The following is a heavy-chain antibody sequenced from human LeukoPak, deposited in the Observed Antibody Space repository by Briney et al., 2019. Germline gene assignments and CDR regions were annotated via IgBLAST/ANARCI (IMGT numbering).Heavy chain of an antibody. J-gene: IGHJ4*02. CDR3: AIDQQWLVPDY. CDR2: IYSGGST. D-gene: IGHD6-19*01. CDR1: GFTLSSNY. V-gene: IGHV3-66*01. Sequence: PGGSLRLSCAASGFTLSSNYMSWVRQAPGKGLEWLSVIYSGGSTYYADSVKGRFTISRDSSKNTLYLQMNSLRAEDTAVYYCAIDQQWLVPDYWGQGTLVTVSS.